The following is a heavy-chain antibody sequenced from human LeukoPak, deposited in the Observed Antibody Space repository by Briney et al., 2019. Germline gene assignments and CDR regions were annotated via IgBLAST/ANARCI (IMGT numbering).Heavy chain of an antibody. CDR1: GYTFTSYY. D-gene: IGHD3-22*01. CDR3: ARGGWDYYDNSGYLT. J-gene: IGHJ4*02. V-gene: IGHV1-46*01. CDR2: INPSGGST. Sequence: ASVKVSCKASGYTFTSYYIHWVRQAPGQGREWMGIINPSGGSTSYPQKFQGRVTMTRDMSTSTVYMELSSLRSEDTAVYYCARGGWDYYDNSGYLTWGQGTLVTVSS.